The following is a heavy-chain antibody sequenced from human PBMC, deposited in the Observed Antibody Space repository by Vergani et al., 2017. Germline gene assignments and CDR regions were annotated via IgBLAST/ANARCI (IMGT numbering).Heavy chain of an antibody. D-gene: IGHD5-18*01. CDR1: GFTFSSYG. CDR2: IWYDGSNK. J-gene: IGHJ4*02. V-gene: IGHV3-33*01. CDR3: ARSGRYSYGPFDY. Sequence: QVQLVESGGGVVQPGRSLRLSCAASGFTFSSYGMHWVRQAPGKGLEWVAVIWYDGSNKYYADSVKGRFTISRDNSKNTLYLQMNSLRAEDTAVYYCARSGRYSYGPFDYWGQGTLVTVSS.